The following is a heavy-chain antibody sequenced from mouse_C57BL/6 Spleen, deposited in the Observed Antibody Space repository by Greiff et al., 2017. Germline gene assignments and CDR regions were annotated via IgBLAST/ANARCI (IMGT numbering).Heavy chain of an antibody. D-gene: IGHD1-1*01. J-gene: IGHJ3*01. V-gene: IGHV1-22*01. CDR1: GYTFTDYN. CDR3: ARGYYGSKAWFAY. Sequence: EVQLQQSGPELVKPGALVKMSCKASGYTFTDYNMHWVKQSHGKSLEWIGYINPNNGGTSYNQKFKGKATLTVNKSSSTAYMELRSLTSEDSAVYYCARGYYGSKAWFAYWGQGTLVTVSA. CDR2: INPNNGGT.